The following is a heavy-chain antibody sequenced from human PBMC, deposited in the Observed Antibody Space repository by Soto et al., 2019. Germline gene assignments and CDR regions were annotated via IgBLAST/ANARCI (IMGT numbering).Heavy chain of an antibody. V-gene: IGHV4-34*01. CDR1: GRSFSGYY. J-gene: IGHJ6*03. CDR2: INHSAST. Sequence: QVQLQQWGAGLLKPSETLSLTCAVYGRSFSGYYWSWIRQPPGKGLEWIGEINHSASTNYNPSLKSRVTISVDTSKNQFSLKLSSVTAADTAVYYCARTKAYYYYMDVWGKGTTVTVSS. D-gene: IGHD2-8*01. CDR3: ARTKAYYYYMDV.